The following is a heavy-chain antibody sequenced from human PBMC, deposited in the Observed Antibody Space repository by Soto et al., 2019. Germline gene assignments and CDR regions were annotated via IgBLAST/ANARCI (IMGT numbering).Heavy chain of an antibody. CDR3: ARFVRSCSATTCSTRADV. V-gene: IGHV4-61*01. D-gene: IGHD2-2*01. J-gene: IGHJ6*02. CDR1: GGFVNSDTHS. Sequence: QVQLQESGPGLVKPSETLSLTCTVSGGFVNSDTHSWSWIRQTPGKRLEWIAFIYAGGSTKNPSLRSRVTMSVDTSKNQFSLKLRSVIVADTAVYHCARFVRSCSATTCSTRADVWGQGITVTVSS. CDR2: IYAGGST.